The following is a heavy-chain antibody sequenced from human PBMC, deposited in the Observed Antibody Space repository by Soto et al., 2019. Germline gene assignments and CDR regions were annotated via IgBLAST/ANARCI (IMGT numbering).Heavy chain of an antibody. V-gene: IGHV1-69*12. Sequence: QVQLVQSGAEVKKPGSSVKVSCKASGGTFSSYAISWVRQAPGQGLEWMGGIIPIFGTANYAQKFQGRVTMTADEATSTAYMELSSLRSEDTAVYYCARVVTGTTGDYYYGMDVWGQGTTVTVSS. CDR1: GGTFSSYA. J-gene: IGHJ6*02. CDR3: ARVVTGTTGDYYYGMDV. D-gene: IGHD1-20*01. CDR2: IIPIFGTA.